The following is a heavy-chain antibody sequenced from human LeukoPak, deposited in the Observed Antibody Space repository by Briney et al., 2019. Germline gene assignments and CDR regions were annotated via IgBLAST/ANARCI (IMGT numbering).Heavy chain of an antibody. CDR1: GFSLGTDW. Sequence: GGSPRLSCAASGFSLGTDWMNWVRQAPGKGLVWVSRINSDGSTTTYADSVKGRFTISRDNAKNTLYLQMNSLRAEDTAVYYCGGGGYLLDYWGQGTLVTVSS. D-gene: IGHD1-26*01. J-gene: IGHJ4*02. V-gene: IGHV3-74*01. CDR2: INSDGSTT. CDR3: GGGGYLLDY.